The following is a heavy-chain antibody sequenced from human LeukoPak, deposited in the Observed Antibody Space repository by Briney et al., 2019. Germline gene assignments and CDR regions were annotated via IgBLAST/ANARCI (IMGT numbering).Heavy chain of an antibody. CDR1: GGSISSSTYY. J-gene: IGHJ3*02. Sequence: SETLSLTCSVSGGSISSSTYYWGWIRQHPGKGLEWIGYIYYSGTTYYNPSLKSRVTISVDTSKNQFSLKLSSVTAADTAVYYCARSPDDAFDIWGQGTMVTVSS. CDR2: IYYSGTT. CDR3: ARSPDDAFDI. V-gene: IGHV4-31*03.